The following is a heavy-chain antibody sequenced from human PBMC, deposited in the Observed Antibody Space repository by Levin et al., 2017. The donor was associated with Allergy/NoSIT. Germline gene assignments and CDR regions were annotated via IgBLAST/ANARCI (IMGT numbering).Heavy chain of an antibody. CDR3: ARGVVSWTITGGIDH. V-gene: IGHV1-18*01. CDR1: GYTFTSYG. CDR2: INTYSGNT. Sequence: ASVKVSCKASGYTFTSYGISWVRQAPGQGLEWMGWINTYSGNTNYPQKFQGRVTMTTDTSTSTAYMELRSLTSDDTAVYFCARGVVSWTITGGIDHWGQGTLVSVSS. D-gene: IGHD7-27*01. J-gene: IGHJ4*02.